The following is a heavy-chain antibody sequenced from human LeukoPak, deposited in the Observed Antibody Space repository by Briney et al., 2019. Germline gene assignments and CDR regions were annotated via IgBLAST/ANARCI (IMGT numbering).Heavy chain of an antibody. CDR2: ISAYNGNT. J-gene: IGHJ4*02. CDR1: GYTLTNYG. Sequence: GASVKVSCKASGYTLTNYGISWVRQAPGQGLEWMGWISAYNGNTNYAQKFQGRVTMTTDTSTSTAYMELRSLRSDDTAVYYCARDRDYGDYNTQDLFVYWGQGTLVTVSS. CDR3: ARDRDYGDYNTQDLFVY. V-gene: IGHV1-18*01. D-gene: IGHD4-17*01.